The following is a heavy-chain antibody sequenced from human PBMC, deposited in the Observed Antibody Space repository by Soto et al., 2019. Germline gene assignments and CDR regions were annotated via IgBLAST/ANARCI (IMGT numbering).Heavy chain of an antibody. CDR2: IYYSGST. J-gene: IGHJ5*02. CDR3: ARGVTSLSHNWFDH. D-gene: IGHD2-21*02. CDR1: GGSISSYY. Sequence: XETLSLTCTVSGGSISSYYWSWIRQPPGKGLEWIGYIYYSGSTNYNPSLKSRVTISVDTSKNQFSLKLSSVTAADTAVYYCARGVTSLSHNWFDHWGQGSLVTVSS. V-gene: IGHV4-59*01.